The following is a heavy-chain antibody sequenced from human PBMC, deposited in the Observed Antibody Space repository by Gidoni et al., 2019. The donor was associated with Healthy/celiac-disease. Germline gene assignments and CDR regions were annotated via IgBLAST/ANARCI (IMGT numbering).Heavy chain of an antibody. D-gene: IGHD3-3*02. J-gene: IGHJ4*02. CDR3: AGIAAFFDY. Sequence: QVTLKESGPALVKPTQTLTLTCTFSGFSLSTSGMRVSWIRQPPGKALEWLARIDWDDDKFYSTSLKTRLTISKDTSKNQVVLKMTNMDPVDTATYYCAGIAAFFDYWGQGTLVTVSS. V-gene: IGHV2-70*04. CDR2: IDWDDDK. CDR1: GFSLSTSGMR.